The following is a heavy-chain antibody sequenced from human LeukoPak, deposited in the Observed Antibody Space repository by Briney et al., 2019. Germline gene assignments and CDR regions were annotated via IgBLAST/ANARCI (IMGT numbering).Heavy chain of an antibody. CDR1: GFTFSDYY. CDR2: ISSSGSTI. D-gene: IGHD6-6*01. Sequence: GGSLRLSCAASGFTFSDYYMNWIRQAPGKGLEWVSYISSSGSTIHYADSVKGRFTISRDNAKNTLYLQMSSLRVEDTAVYYCARGSPDSSSSVDFDYWGQGTLVTVSS. J-gene: IGHJ4*02. V-gene: IGHV3-11*04. CDR3: ARGSPDSSSSVDFDY.